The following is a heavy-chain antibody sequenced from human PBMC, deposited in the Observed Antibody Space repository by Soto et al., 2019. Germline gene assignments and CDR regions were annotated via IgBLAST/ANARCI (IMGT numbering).Heavy chain of an antibody. V-gene: IGHV4-39*07. J-gene: IGHJ4*02. CDR2: IFHTGNT. Sequence: NPSETLSLTCTVSGCSISSSSYYWGWIRQPPGEGLEWIGEIFHTGNTDYKPSLKSRVSILVDKSKNQFSLNLDSVTAADTAVYYCARNLFDSRGYPPEVWGQGILVTVSS. CDR1: GCSISSSSYY. D-gene: IGHD3-22*01. CDR3: ARNLFDSRGYPPEV.